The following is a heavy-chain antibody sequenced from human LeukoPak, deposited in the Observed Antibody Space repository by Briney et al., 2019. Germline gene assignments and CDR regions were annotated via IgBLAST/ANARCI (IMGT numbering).Heavy chain of an antibody. J-gene: IGHJ2*01. CDR1: GYTFTGYY. V-gene: IGHV1-2*02. Sequence: VASVTVSCKASGYTFTGYYMHWVRQAPGQGLEWMGWINPNSGGTNYAQKFQGRVTMTRDTSISTAYMELSRLRSDDTAVYYCARGVGGNGWYFDLWGRGTLVTVSS. CDR3: ARGVGGNGWYFDL. D-gene: IGHD4-23*01. CDR2: INPNSGGT.